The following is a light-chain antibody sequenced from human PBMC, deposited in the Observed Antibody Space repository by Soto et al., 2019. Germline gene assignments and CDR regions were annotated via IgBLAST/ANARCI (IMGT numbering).Light chain of an antibody. CDR2: STN. Sequence: QSVLTQPPSTSGTPGQRVTISCSGSRSNIGRSTVNWYQQLPGTAPKVLVYSTNQRPSGVPDRFSGSKSGTSASLAISGLQSEDEAAYYCAAWDDTLSVWVFGGGTKLTVL. CDR3: AAWDDTLSVWV. J-gene: IGLJ3*02. CDR1: RSNIGRST. V-gene: IGLV1-44*01.